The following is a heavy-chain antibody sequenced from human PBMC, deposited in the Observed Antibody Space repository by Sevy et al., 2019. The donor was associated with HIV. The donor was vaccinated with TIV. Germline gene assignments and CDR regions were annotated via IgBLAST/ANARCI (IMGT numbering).Heavy chain of an antibody. D-gene: IGHD2-15*01. J-gene: IGHJ4*02. V-gene: IGHV4-38-2*02. CDR3: ARDSIVVVVAATGSFDY. CDR2: IYHSGST. Sequence: SETLSLTCAVSGYSISSGYYWGWIRQPPGKGLEWIGSIYHSGSTYYNPSLKSRVTISVDTSKNQFSLKLSSVTAADTAVYYCARDSIVVVVAATGSFDYWAREPWSPSPQ. CDR1: GYSISSGYY.